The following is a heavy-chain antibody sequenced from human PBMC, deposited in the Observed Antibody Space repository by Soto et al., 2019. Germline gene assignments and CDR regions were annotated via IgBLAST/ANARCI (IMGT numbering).Heavy chain of an antibody. CDR1: GGSISSSSYY. J-gene: IGHJ4*02. V-gene: IGHV4-39*01. D-gene: IGHD1-26*01. CDR3: ASISIVGATRGTLDY. Sequence: QLQLQESGPGLVKPSETLSLTCTVSGGSISSSSYYWGWIRQPPGKGLEWIGSIYYSGSTYYNPSLKSRVTISVDTSKNQFSLKLSSVTAADTAVYYCASISIVGATRGTLDYWGQGTLVTVSS. CDR2: IYYSGST.